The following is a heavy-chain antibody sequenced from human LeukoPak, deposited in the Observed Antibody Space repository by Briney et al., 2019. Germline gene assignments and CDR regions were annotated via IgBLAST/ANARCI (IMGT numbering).Heavy chain of an antibody. CDR2: ISSSFSPT. J-gene: IGHJ4*02. V-gene: IGHV3-48*01. CDR1: GFTFSNYA. D-gene: IGHD1-26*01. CDR3: ARSGSYSEFDF. Sequence: GGSLRLSCVASGFTFSNYAMSWVRQAPGRGLEWVSYISSSFSPTYYADSVKGRFTVSRDNARNSLYLQMNSLRAEDTAVYYCARSGSYSEFDFWGQGTLVTVSS.